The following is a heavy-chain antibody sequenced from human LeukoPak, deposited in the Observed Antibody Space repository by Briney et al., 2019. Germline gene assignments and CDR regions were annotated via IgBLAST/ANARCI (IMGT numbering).Heavy chain of an antibody. V-gene: IGHV1-69*13. CDR1: GGTFSSYA. J-gene: IGHJ6*02. CDR3: ARRALAYCGGDCYWTYYYYGMDV. CDR2: IIPIFGTA. Sequence: SVKVSFKASGGTFSSYAISWVRQAPGQGLEWMGGIIPIFGTANYAQKFQGRVTITADESTSTAYMELSSLRSEDTAVYYCARRALAYCGGDCYWTYYYYGMDVWGQGTTVTVSS. D-gene: IGHD2-21*02.